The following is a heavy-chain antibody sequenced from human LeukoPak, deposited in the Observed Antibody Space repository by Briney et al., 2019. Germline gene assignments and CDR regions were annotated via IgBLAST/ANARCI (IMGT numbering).Heavy chain of an antibody. Sequence: ASVKVSCKASGGTFSSYAISWVRQAPGQGLEWMGGIIPIFGTANYAQKFQGRVTITADESTSTAYMELSSLRSEDTAVYYCARGGGRPGTPDYWGQGTLVTVSS. CDR2: IIPIFGTA. CDR1: GGTFSSYA. V-gene: IGHV1-69*01. J-gene: IGHJ4*02. CDR3: ARGGGRPGTPDY. D-gene: IGHD1-1*01.